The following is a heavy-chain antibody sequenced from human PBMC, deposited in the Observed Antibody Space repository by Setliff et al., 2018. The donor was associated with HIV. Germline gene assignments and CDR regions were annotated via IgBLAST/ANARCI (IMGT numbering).Heavy chain of an antibody. Sequence: PSETLSLTCTVSGGSVSSGGYYWSWIRQSAGKGLEWIGRIYTSGSTNDNPSLKSRITISVDTSNNQFSLRLSSVTAADTAVYYCAGHFYYSGSGIWAGLDSWGQGTLVTVSS. CDR2: IYTSGST. J-gene: IGHJ4*02. CDR3: AGHFYYSGSGIWAGLDS. D-gene: IGHD3-10*01. CDR1: GGSVSSGGYY. V-gene: IGHV4-61*02.